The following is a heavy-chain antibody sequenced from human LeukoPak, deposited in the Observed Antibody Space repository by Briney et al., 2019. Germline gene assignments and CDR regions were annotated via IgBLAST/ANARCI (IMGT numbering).Heavy chain of an antibody. J-gene: IGHJ4*02. CDR3: ARAPYDILTGYSPYYFDY. D-gene: IGHD3-9*01. V-gene: IGHV3-21*06. CDR2: ISSSSTYI. CDR1: GFTFSSYT. Sequence: PGGSLRLSCAASGFTFSSYTMNWVRQAPGRGLEWVSSISSSSTYIYYADSVKGRFTISRDNAKNSLSLQVNSLRAEDTAVYYCARAPYDILTGYSPYYFDYWGQGTLVTVSS.